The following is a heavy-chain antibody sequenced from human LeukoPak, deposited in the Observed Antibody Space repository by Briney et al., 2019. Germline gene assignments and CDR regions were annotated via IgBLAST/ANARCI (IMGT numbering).Heavy chain of an antibody. CDR3: ARGRKRLRYFDWLFNYYYMDV. D-gene: IGHD3-9*01. Sequence: WASVKVSCKASGYTFTSYDINWVRQATGQGLEWMGWMNPNSGNTGYAQKFQGRVTITRNTSISTAYMELSSLRSEDTAVYYCARGRKRLRYFDWLFNYYYMDVWGKGTTVTVSS. V-gene: IGHV1-8*03. J-gene: IGHJ6*03. CDR1: GYTFTSYD. CDR2: MNPNSGNT.